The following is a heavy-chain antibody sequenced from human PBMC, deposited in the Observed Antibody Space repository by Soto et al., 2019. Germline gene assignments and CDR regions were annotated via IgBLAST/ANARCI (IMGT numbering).Heavy chain of an antibody. Sequence: PGGSLRLSRASSGFTFSDHYMSWIRQAPGKGLEWIGYSSNSGSFTRYADSVKGRFSISRDNAKNSLYLQINSLRGDDTAIYYCVRSGDNYNLLDYWGQGTPVTVSS. CDR1: GFTFSDHY. CDR3: VRSGDNYNLLDY. J-gene: IGHJ4*02. D-gene: IGHD1-1*01. V-gene: IGHV3-11*06. CDR2: SSNSGSFT.